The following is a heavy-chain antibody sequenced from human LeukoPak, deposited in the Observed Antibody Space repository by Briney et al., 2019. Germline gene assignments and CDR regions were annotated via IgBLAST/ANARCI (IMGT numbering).Heavy chain of an antibody. CDR1: GFTFSNAW. J-gene: IGHJ4*02. V-gene: IGHV3-15*01. D-gene: IGHD3-10*01. CDR3: TRGIRGARYFDY. Sequence: GGSLRLSCAASGFTFSNAWMSWVRQAPGKGLEWVGRIKSKTDGGTTDYAAPVKGRFTISRDDSKTTLYLQMNSLKTEDTGVYYCTRGIRGARYFDYWGQGTLVTVSS. CDR2: IKSKTDGGTT.